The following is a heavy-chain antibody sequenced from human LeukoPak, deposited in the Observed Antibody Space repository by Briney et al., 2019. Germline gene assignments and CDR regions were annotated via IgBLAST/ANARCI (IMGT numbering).Heavy chain of an antibody. J-gene: IGHJ4*02. CDR2: ISTRSYTK. CDR3: ARDIGYQLLSGVGY. V-gene: IGHV3-48*01. D-gene: IGHD2-2*01. CDR1: GFTFSSYD. Sequence: SGGSLRLSCAASGFTFSSYDMNWVRQAPGKGLEWVSYISTRSYTKYYADSVKGRFTISRDSSKNTLFLQMNSLRAEDTAVYYCARDIGYQLLSGVGYWGQGTLVTVSS.